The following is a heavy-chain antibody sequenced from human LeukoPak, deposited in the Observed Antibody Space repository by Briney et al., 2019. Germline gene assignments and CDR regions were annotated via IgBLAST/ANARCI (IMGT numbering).Heavy chain of an antibody. CDR1: GGSFSGYY. J-gene: IGHJ4*02. V-gene: IGHV4-34*01. CDR2: INHSGST. D-gene: IGHD3-22*01. Sequence: SETLSLTCAVYGGSFSGYYWSWIRQPPGKGLEWIGEINHSGSTNYNPSLKSRVTISVDTSKNQFSLKLSSVTAADTAVYYCASGKVNYYDSSGYSYYFDYWGQGTLVTVSS. CDR3: ASGKVNYYDSSGYSYYFDY.